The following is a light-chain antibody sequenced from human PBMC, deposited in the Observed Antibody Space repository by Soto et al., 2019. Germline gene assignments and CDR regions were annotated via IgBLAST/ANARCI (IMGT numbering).Light chain of an antibody. V-gene: IGKV1-39*01. Sequence: DIQMTQSPSSLSASVGDRVTITCRASQRISSNLNWYQQKPGKAPKLLMYGASNLHSGVPSRISGGGFGTDFTLTSSSLQPEDFATYYCQQSYSTPQTFGQGTKLEIK. J-gene: IGKJ2*01. CDR2: GAS. CDR3: QQSYSTPQT. CDR1: QRISSN.